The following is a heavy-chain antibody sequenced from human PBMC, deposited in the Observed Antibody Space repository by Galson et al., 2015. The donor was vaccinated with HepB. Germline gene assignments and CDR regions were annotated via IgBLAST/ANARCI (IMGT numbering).Heavy chain of an antibody. CDR3: ARDYYDSSGPPAEYFQH. J-gene: IGHJ1*01. V-gene: IGHV1-2*06. Sequence: SVKVSCKASGYTFIDYHVHWLRQAPGQGHEWVGRINPNSGGTNYAQKFQGRVTMTRDTSINTAYVELSRLRSDDTAVYYCARDYYDSSGPPAEYFQHWGQGTLVTGSS. CDR2: INPNSGGT. D-gene: IGHD3-22*01. CDR1: GYTFIDYH.